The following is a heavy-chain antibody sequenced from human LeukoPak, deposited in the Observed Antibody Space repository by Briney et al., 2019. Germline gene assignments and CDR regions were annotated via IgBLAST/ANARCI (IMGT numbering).Heavy chain of an antibody. CDR2: NYYTGST. D-gene: IGHD3-10*01. CDR1: GGSISSGGYF. Sequence: SETLSLTCTVSGGSISSGGYFWSWIRQHPGKGLEWIGYNYYTGSTDFNPSLKSRVTTSVDTSKNQFSLKLSSVTAADTAVYYCARDRGGSSYYYGLDVWGQGTTVTVSS. J-gene: IGHJ6*02. CDR3: ARDRGGSSYYYGLDV. V-gene: IGHV4-31*03.